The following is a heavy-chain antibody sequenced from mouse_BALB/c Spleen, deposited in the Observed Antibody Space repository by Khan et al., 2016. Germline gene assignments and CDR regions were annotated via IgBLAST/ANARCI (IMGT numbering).Heavy chain of an antibody. CDR2: NNSYYGDV. CDR3: ARRAIAYPMDY. D-gene: IGHD2-12*01. J-gene: IGHJ4*01. V-gene: IGHV1S137*01. Sequence: QVRLQQSGAELVRPGVSVKISCKGSGYTFTDTAINRVKQSHAKSQVWIGMNNSYYGDVKYNQKFKGKVTMTVDKSSSTAYMELARLTSESSDDYNCARRAIAYPMDYWGQGTSVTVSS. CDR1: GYTFTDTA.